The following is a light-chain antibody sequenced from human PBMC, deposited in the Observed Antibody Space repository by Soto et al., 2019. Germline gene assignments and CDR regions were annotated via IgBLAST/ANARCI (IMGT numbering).Light chain of an antibody. Sequence: QSALTQPASVSGSPGQSITISCTGTSSDVGNYKYVSWYQQHPGKAPKLIIYEVSNRPSGVSDRFSGSKSGNTASPTISGLQAEDETDYYCLSYTSSGTYVFGTGTKLTVL. CDR1: SSDVGNYKY. CDR3: LSYTSSGTYV. CDR2: EVS. V-gene: IGLV2-14*01. J-gene: IGLJ1*01.